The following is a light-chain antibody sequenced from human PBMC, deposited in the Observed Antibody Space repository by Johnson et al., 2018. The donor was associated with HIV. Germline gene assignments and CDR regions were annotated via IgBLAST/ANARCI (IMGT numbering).Light chain of an antibody. V-gene: IGLV1-51*02. CDR2: ENN. J-gene: IGLJ1*01. Sequence: QSVLTQSPSVSAAPGREVTISCSGSSSNIGSNYVSWYQQLPGTAPKLLIYENNKRPSGIPDRFSGSKSGTSATLGITGLQTGDEADYYCGTWDTSLTAYVFGTGTKVTVL. CDR3: GTWDTSLTAYV. CDR1: SSNIGSNY.